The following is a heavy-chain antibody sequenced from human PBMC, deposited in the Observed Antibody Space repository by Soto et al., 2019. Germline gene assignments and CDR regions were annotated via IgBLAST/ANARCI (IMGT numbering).Heavy chain of an antibody. J-gene: IGHJ6*02. CDR3: AVRRMDV. CDR2: ISYDGSNK. V-gene: IGHV3-30*03. CDR1: GFTFSSYG. Sequence: GGSLRLSCAASGFTFSSYGMHWVRQAPGKGLEWVAVISYDGSNKYYADSVKGRFTISRDNSKNTLYLQMNSLRAEDTAVYYCAVRRMDVWGQGTTVTVSS.